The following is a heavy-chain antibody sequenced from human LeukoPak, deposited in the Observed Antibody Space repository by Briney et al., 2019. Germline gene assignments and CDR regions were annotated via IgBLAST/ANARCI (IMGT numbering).Heavy chain of an antibody. D-gene: IGHD6-19*01. CDR3: AKGIYSCGWSYFDY. V-gene: IGHV3-23*01. J-gene: IGHJ4*01. Sequence: GGSLRLSCAASGFTFSNSAMSWVRQAPGKGLEWVSTLSGSGITTYYADSVKGRFTISRDNSKNTLYLQMDSLRAEDTAVYYCAKGIYSCGWSYFDYWGHGTLVTVSS. CDR1: GFTFSNSA. CDR2: LSGSGITT.